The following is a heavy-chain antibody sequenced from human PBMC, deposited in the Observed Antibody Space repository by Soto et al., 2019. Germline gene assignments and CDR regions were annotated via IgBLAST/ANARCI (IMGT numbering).Heavy chain of an antibody. CDR1: GGTFSSYA. Sequence: ASVKVSCKASGGTFSSYAISWVRQAPGQGLEWMGGIIPIFGTANYAQKFQGRVTITADESTSTAYMELSGLRSEDTAVYYCARTGKTYYDSSGAYGMDVWGQGTTVTVSS. CDR2: IIPIFGTA. J-gene: IGHJ6*02. V-gene: IGHV1-69*13. D-gene: IGHD3-22*01. CDR3: ARTGKTYYDSSGAYGMDV.